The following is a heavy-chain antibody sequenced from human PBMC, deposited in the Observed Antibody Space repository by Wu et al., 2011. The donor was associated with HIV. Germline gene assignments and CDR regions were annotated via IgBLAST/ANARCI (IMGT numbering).Heavy chain of an antibody. D-gene: IGHD3-3*01. J-gene: IGHJ5*02. V-gene: IGHV1-18*01. CDR1: GYTFTSYG. Sequence: QVQLVQSGAEVKKPGASVKVSCKASGYTFTSYGISWVRQAPGQGLEWMGWISAYNGDTNYAQKLQGRVTMTTDTSTSTAYMELRSLRSDDTAVYYCARGSARFLEWLWGVLFDPWGQGTLVTVSS. CDR2: ISAYNGDT. CDR3: ARGSARFLEWLWGVLFDP.